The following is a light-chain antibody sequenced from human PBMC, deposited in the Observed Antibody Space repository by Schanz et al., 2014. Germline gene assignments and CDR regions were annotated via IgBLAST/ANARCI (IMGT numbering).Light chain of an antibody. V-gene: IGKV3D-20*01. J-gene: IGKJ1*01. CDR2: GAS. Sequence: EIVLTQSPATLSLSPGERATLSCGASQSLTGNYLAWYQQRPGLAPRLLIYGASSGATGIPDRFSGSGSGTEFTLTISSLQSEDFAVYFCHEYDNWPPGTFGQGTKVEF. CDR3: HEYDNWPPGT. CDR1: QSLTGNY.